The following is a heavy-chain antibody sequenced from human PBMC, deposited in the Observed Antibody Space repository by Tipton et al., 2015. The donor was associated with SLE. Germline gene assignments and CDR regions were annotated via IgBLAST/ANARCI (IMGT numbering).Heavy chain of an antibody. Sequence: SLRLSCAASGFTFSSYEMNWVRQAPGKGLEWVSYISSSGSTIYYADSVKGRFTISRDNAKNSLYLQMNSLRAEDTAVYYCARWGRDIAVVPAAMGAFDIWGQGTMVTVSS. CDR1: GFTFSSYE. CDR2: ISSSGSTI. CDR3: ARWGRDIAVVPAAMGAFDI. J-gene: IGHJ3*02. V-gene: IGHV3-48*03. D-gene: IGHD2-2*01.